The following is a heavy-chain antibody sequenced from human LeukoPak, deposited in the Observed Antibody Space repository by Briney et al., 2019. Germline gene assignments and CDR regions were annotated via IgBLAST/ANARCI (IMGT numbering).Heavy chain of an antibody. V-gene: IGHV3-21*01. J-gene: IGHJ4*02. D-gene: IGHD6-19*01. CDR1: GFTFSSYS. Sequence: GGSLRLSCAASGFTFSSYSMNWVRQAPGKGLEWVSSISSSSSYIYYADSVKGRFTISRDNAKNSLYLQMNSLRTEDTAVYYCARDSGIAVAGSLDYWGQGTLVTVSS. CDR3: ARDSGIAVAGSLDY. CDR2: ISSSSSYI.